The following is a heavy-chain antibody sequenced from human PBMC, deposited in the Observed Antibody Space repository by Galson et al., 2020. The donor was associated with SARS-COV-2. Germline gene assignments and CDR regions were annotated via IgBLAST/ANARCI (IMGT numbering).Heavy chain of an antibody. CDR1: GFTFSGSA. Sequence: GESLKISCAASGFTFSGSAMHWVRQASGRGLEWVGRIRSKTNTYATAYGASVKGRFTISRDDSKNTAYLQMNSLKTEDTAVYYCHSGYNSGYDWFEPWGQGTLV. D-gene: IGHD5-18*01. CDR2: IRSKTNTYAT. V-gene: IGHV3-73*01. CDR3: HSGYNSGYDWFEP. J-gene: IGHJ5*02.